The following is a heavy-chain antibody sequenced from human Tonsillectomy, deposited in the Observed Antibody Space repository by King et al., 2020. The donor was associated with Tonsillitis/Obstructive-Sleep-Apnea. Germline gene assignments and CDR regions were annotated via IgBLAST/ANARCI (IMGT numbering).Heavy chain of an antibody. CDR3: ARGLNSVVWYFDY. V-gene: IGHV3-30*04. J-gene: IGHJ4*02. CDR2: ISYDESNK. Sequence: VQLVESGGGVVQPGRSLRLSCAASGFTFSSYAMHWVRQAPGKGLEWVAVISYDESNKYYADSVKGRFTISRDNSKNTLYLQMNSLRAEDTAVYYCARGLNSVVWYFDYWGQGTLVTVSS. D-gene: IGHD1-7*01. CDR1: GFTFSSYA.